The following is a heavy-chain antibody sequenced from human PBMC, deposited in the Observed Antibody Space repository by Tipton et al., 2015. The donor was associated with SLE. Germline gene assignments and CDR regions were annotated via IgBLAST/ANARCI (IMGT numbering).Heavy chain of an antibody. J-gene: IGHJ6*02. CDR2: IYTSGIT. CDR1: GGSITSGSYY. V-gene: IGHV4-61*09. D-gene: IGHD4-17*01. CDR3: ARAPTVTNILYYGMDV. Sequence: LRLSCTVSGGSITSGSYYCSWIRQPAGKGLEWIGHIYTSGITYDNPSLKSRVTISIDTSKNQFSLKLSSVTAADTAVYYCARAPTVTNILYYGMDVWGQGTTVTVSS.